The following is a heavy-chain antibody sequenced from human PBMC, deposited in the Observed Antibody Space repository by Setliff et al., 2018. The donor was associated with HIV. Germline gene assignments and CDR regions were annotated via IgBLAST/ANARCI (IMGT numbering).Heavy chain of an antibody. D-gene: IGHD5-18*01. V-gene: IGHV3-15*01. Sequence: GGSLRLSCAASGFTFSNAWMSWVRQAPGKGLEWVGRIKSRTDGGTTDYAAPVKGRFTISRDDSKNTLYLQMNSLKSEDSAIYFCAREGAYTYGHGNDAFDFWGQGTTVTVSS. J-gene: IGHJ3*01. CDR3: AREGAYTYGHGNDAFDF. CDR1: GFTFSNAW. CDR2: IKSRTDGGTT.